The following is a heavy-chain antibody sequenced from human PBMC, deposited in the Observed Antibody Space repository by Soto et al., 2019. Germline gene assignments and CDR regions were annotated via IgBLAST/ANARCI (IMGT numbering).Heavy chain of an antibody. V-gene: IGHV3-48*03. CDR3: ARGITGGYYYYYGMDV. CDR2: ISSSGSTI. D-gene: IGHD1-20*01. CDR1: GFTFSSYE. J-gene: IGHJ6*02. Sequence: LRLSCAASGFTFSSYEMNWVRQAPGKGLEWVSYISSSGSTIYYADSVKGRFTISRDNAKNSLYLQMNSLRAEDTAVYYCARGITGGYYYYYGMDVWGQGTTVTVSS.